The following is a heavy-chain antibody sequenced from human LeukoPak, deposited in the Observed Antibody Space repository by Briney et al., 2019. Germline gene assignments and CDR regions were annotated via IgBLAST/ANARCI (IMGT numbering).Heavy chain of an antibody. D-gene: IGHD6-13*01. CDR1: GYTFTGNY. J-gene: IGHJ4*02. CDR3: ARDLLAAAVDRED. Sequence: GASVKVSCKASGYTFTGNYMHWVRQAPGQGLEWMGWINPNSGGTNYAQKFQGRVTMTRDTSISTAYMELSRLRSDDTAVYYCARDLLAAAVDREDWGQGTLVTVSS. CDR2: INPNSGGT. V-gene: IGHV1-2*02.